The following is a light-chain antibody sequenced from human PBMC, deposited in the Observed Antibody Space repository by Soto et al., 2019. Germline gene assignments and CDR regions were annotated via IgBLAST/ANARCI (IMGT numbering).Light chain of an antibody. CDR3: SSYTSSSTVV. CDR2: DVS. CDR1: SSDVGGYNY. J-gene: IGLJ2*01. V-gene: IGLV2-14*01. Sequence: QSVLTQPASVSGSPGQSITISCTGTSSDVGGYNYVSWYQQHPGKAPKLMIYDVSNRPSGVSNRFSGSKSGNMASLTISGLQADDEADYYCSSYTSSSTVVFGGGTKLTVL.